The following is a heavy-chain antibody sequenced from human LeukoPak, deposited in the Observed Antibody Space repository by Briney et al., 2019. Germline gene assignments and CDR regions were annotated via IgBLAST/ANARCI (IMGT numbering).Heavy chain of an antibody. J-gene: IGHJ4*02. CDR1: GFTFSSYG. V-gene: IGHV3-30*18. Sequence: GRSLRPSCAASGFTFSSYGMHWVRQAPGKGLEWVAVISYDGSNKYYADSVKGRFTISRDNSKNTLYLQMNSLRAEDTAVYYCAKGEGPKRGYSGYGDRFDYWGQGTLVTVSS. CDR3: AKGEGPKRGYSGYGDRFDY. D-gene: IGHD5-12*01. CDR2: ISYDGSNK.